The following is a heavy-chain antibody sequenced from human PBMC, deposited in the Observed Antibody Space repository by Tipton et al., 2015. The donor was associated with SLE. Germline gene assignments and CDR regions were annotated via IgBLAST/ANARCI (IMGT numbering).Heavy chain of an antibody. Sequence: TLSLTCTVSGDSISRNSYYWSWIRQPPGKGLEWIGYVFYSGSTTYNPSFRGRVTMSVDTSKIQFSLKLSSLSAADTALYYCARGRRPVLRFFEGPKGAFFDSWGQGTLVTVSS. V-gene: IGHV4-61*05. CDR2: VFYSGST. D-gene: IGHD3-3*01. CDR1: GDSISRNSYY. J-gene: IGHJ4*02. CDR3: ARGRRPVLRFFEGPKGAFFDS.